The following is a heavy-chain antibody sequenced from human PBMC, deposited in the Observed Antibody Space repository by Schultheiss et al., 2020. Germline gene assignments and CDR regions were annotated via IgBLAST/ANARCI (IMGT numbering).Heavy chain of an antibody. D-gene: IGHD2-15*01. Sequence: ASVKVSCKASGYTFTGYYMHWVRQAPGQGLAWMGWINPNSGGTNYAQKFQGWVTMTRDTSISTAYMELSRLRSDDTAVYYCARDCSGGSCSFDYWGQGTLVTVYS. CDR3: ARDCSGGSCSFDY. CDR1: GYTFTGYY. CDR2: INPNSGGT. V-gene: IGHV1-2*04. J-gene: IGHJ4*02.